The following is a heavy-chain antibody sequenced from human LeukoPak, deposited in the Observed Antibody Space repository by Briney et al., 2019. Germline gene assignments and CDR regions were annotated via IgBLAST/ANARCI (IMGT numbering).Heavy chain of an antibody. V-gene: IGHV4-39*07. CDR3: ARRTYYDYVWGSYRYDY. CDR2: IYFSGGT. Sequence: PSETLSLTCTVSGDSISSSNCYWGWIRQPPGKGLGWIGSIYFSGGTYYNASLKSRVTISVDTSKNQFSLKLSSVTAADTAVYYCARRTYYDYVWGSYRYDYWGQGTLVTVSS. J-gene: IGHJ4*02. CDR1: GDSISSSNCY. D-gene: IGHD3-16*02.